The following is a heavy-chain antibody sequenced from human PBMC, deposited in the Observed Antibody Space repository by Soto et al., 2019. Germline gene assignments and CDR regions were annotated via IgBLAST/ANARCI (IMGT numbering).Heavy chain of an antibody. V-gene: IGHV1-18*01. J-gene: IGHJ5*02. CDR2: ISAYNGNT. CDR1: GYTFTSYG. D-gene: IGHD3-22*01. CDR3: ARAEAYDSSGYYFSHNWFDP. Sequence: ASVKVSCKASGYTFTSYGISWVRQAPGQGLEWMGWISAYNGNTNYAQKLQGRVTMTTDTSTSTAYMELRSLRSDDTAVYYCARAEAYDSSGYYFSHNWFDPWGQGTLVTVSS.